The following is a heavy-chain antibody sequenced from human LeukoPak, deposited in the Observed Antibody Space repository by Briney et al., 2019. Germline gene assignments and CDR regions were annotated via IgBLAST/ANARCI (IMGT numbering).Heavy chain of an antibody. J-gene: IGHJ5*02. V-gene: IGHV3-23*01. Sequence: SGGSLRLSCAASGFTFSSYAMSWVRQAPGKGLEWVSAISGSGGSTYYADSVKGRFTISRDNPKNTLYLQMNSLRAEDTAVYYCAKAPYGDYEIAWFDPWGQGTLVTVSS. CDR3: AKAPYGDYEIAWFDP. CDR2: ISGSGGST. D-gene: IGHD4-17*01. CDR1: GFTFSSYA.